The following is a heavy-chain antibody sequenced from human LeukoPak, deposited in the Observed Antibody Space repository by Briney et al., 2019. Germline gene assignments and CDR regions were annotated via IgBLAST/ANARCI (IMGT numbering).Heavy chain of an antibody. Sequence: SETLSLTCTVSGYSISSGYYWGWIRQPPGKGLEWIGSIYYSGSTYYNPSLKSRVTISVDTSKNQFSLKVNSVTAADTAVYYCARSSTLYGHFDYWGQGTLVTVSS. CDR2: IYYSGST. V-gene: IGHV4-38-2*02. CDR1: GYSISSGYY. D-gene: IGHD3-10*01. J-gene: IGHJ4*02. CDR3: ARSSTLYGHFDY.